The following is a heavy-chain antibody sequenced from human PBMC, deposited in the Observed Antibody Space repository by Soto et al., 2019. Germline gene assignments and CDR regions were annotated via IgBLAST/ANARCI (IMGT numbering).Heavy chain of an antibody. V-gene: IGHV3-23*01. J-gene: IGHJ6*02. CDR1: GFTFSSYA. CDR3: VRAAGYSGNDYVYYYGMDV. Sequence: GESLKISCAASGFTFSSYAMSWVRQAPGKGLKWVSTISGSGGSTYYAESVKGRFTISRDNSKNTLYLQMNSLRDEDTAVYYCVRAAGYSGNDYVYYYGMDVWGQGTTVTVSS. CDR2: ISGSGGST. D-gene: IGHD5-12*01.